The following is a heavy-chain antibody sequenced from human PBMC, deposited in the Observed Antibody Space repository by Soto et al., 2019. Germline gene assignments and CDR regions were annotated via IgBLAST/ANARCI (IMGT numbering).Heavy chain of an antibody. V-gene: IGHV3-30*18. J-gene: IGHJ6*02. CDR3: AKRRYDSSGYYPNYYYYGMDV. D-gene: IGHD3-22*01. CDR1: GFTFSSYG. Sequence: TGGSLRLSCAASGFTFSSYGMHWVRQAPGKGLEWVAVISYDGSNKYYADSVKGRFTISRDNSKNTLYLQMNSLRAEDTAVYYCAKRRYDSSGYYPNYYYYGMDVWGQGTTVNVTS. CDR2: ISYDGSNK.